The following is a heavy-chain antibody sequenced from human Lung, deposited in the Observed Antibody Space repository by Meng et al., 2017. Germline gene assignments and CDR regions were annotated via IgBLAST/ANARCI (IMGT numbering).Heavy chain of an antibody. CDR1: GGSFSDYY. CDR3: ARGPTTMAHDFDY. V-gene: IGHV4-34*01. CDR2: INHSGST. J-gene: IGHJ4*02. Sequence: QVQLQQWGAGLLKPSATLSLTCVVSGGSFSDYYWSWIRQPPGKGLEWIGEINHSGSTNYNPSLESRATISVDTSQNNLSLKLSSVTAADSAVYYCARGPTTMAHDFDYWGQGTLVTRLL. D-gene: IGHD4-11*01.